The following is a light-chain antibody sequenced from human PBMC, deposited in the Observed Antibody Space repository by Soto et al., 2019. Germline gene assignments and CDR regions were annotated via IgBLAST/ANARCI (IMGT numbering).Light chain of an antibody. CDR2: DAS. V-gene: IGKV1-5*01. J-gene: IGKJ5*01. CDR3: QQSYSTTIT. CDR1: QSISSW. Sequence: DIQMTQSPSTLSASVGDRVTIACRASQSISSWLAWYQQKPGKAPKILIYDASSLESGVPSRFSGSGSGTDFTLTISSLQPEDFATYYCQQSYSTTITFGQGTRLEIK.